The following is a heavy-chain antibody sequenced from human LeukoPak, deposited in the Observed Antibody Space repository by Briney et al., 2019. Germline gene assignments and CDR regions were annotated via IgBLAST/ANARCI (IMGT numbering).Heavy chain of an antibody. CDR2: INHSGST. D-gene: IGHD5-24*01. CDR1: VGFIISYY. J-gene: IGHJ4*02. Sequence: SETLSLTCTVSVGFIISYYWSWIRQPPGKGLEWIGEINHSGSTNYNPSLKSRVTISVDTSKNQFSLKLSSVTAGDRAVYYCIDGYNWEYWGQGTLVTVSS. V-gene: IGHV4-34*01. CDR3: IDGYNWEY.